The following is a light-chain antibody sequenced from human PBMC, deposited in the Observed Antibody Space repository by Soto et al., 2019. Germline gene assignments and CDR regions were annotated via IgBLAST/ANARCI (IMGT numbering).Light chain of an antibody. Sequence: DIQMTQSPSSLSASLGDRVTITCRASQSISSYLNWYQQKPGKAPELLIYAASSLHSGAPSRFSGSGSGTDFTLTISTLQPEDFATYYCQQSYYTPPAFGQGTKVEIK. CDR1: QSISSY. V-gene: IGKV1-39*01. CDR3: QQSYYTPPA. CDR2: AAS. J-gene: IGKJ1*01.